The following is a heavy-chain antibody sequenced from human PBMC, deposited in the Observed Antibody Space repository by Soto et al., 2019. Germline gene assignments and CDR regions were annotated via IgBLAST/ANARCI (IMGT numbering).Heavy chain of an antibody. CDR1: GFSFSNYA. CDR2: ISYDGSEK. V-gene: IGHV3-30-3*01. Sequence: QVHLVESGGGVVQPGRSPRLSCAASGFSFSNYALHWVRQSPGKGLEWVALISYDGSEKKYADSVKGRFTISRDNSKNTLYLEMNGLRAEDTALYYCARHTAEGIFTHRGALGYWGQGTLITVSS. J-gene: IGHJ4*02. CDR3: ARHTAEGIFTHRGALGY. D-gene: IGHD3-3*01.